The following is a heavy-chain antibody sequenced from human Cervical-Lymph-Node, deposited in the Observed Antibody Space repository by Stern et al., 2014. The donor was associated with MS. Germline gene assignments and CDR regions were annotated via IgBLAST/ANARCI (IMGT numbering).Heavy chain of an antibody. CDR2: ISYDGSNK. CDR3: AREDYGDYVGYFDY. D-gene: IGHD4-17*01. Sequence: VQLVESGGGVVQPGRSLRLSCADSGFNFRSYAMHWVRQAPGKGLEWVSVISYDGSNKFYADSVKGRFTISRDISKNTLFLEMNTLRPEDTAVYYCAREDYGDYVGYFDYWGQGTLVTVSS. V-gene: IGHV3-30-3*01. CDR1: GFNFRSYA. J-gene: IGHJ4*02.